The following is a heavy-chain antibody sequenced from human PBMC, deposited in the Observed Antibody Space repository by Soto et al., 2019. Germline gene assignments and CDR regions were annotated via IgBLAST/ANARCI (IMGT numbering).Heavy chain of an antibody. Sequence: EASVKVSCKASGYTFANYGISWVRQAPGQGLEWMGWISGNNGATNFAPKVQDRITMTLDTSTGVASLALRSLRSDDTAVYYCARDSHVGSGWQLTADYWGQGTRVTVSS. J-gene: IGHJ4*02. D-gene: IGHD6-19*01. CDR2: ISGNNGAT. V-gene: IGHV1-18*04. CDR1: GYTFANYG. CDR3: ARDSHVGSGWQLTADY.